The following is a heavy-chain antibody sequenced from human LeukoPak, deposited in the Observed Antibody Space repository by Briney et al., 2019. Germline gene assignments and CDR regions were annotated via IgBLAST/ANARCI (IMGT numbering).Heavy chain of an antibody. D-gene: IGHD2-2*01. CDR3: ARRAVDCSSTSCFIDY. CDR1: GCSFTSYW. CDR2: IYPGDSDT. V-gene: IGHV5-51*01. J-gene: IGHJ4*02. Sequence: GGSLKISCKGSGCSFTSYWIGWVRQMPGKGLEGMGIIYPGDSDTRYSPSFQGQVTISADKSISTAYLQWSSLKASDTAMYYCARRAVDCSSTSCFIDYWGQGTLVTVSS.